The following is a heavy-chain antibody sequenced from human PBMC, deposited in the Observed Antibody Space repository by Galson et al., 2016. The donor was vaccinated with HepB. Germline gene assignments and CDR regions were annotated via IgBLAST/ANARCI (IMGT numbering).Heavy chain of an antibody. J-gene: IGHJ4*02. Sequence: SLRLSCAASGFTFTTYAMHWVRQAPGKGLEWVAAISYDGRNIYYADSVKGRFTISRDNSKNTLYLQVDSLRAEDTALYYCAKDRTLSSDYFDSWGQGTLVTVSS. CDR3: AKDRTLSSDYFDS. CDR2: ISYDGRNI. CDR1: GFTFTTYA. V-gene: IGHV3-30*04.